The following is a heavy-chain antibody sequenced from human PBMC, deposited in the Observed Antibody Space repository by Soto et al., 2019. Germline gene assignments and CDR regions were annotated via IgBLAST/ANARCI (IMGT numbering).Heavy chain of an antibody. CDR1: GGSISSGSYY. Sequence: QVQLQESGPGLVKPSQTLSLTCTVSGGSISSGSYYWSWIRQHPGKGLEWIGYIYYSGSTYYNPSLKRRVTISVDTSKNQFFLKLSSVTAADTAVYYCARINTGVAATSFDYWGQGTLVTVSS. V-gene: IGHV4-31*03. J-gene: IGHJ4*02. D-gene: IGHD2-15*01. CDR2: IYYSGST. CDR3: ARINTGVAATSFDY.